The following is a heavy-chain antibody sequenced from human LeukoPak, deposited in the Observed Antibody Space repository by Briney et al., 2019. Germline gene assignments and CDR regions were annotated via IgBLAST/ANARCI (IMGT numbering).Heavy chain of an antibody. J-gene: IGHJ4*02. CDR3: SRDRGGNDY. D-gene: IGHD2-15*01. CDR2: INTNTAGT. V-gene: IGHV1-2*02. CDR1: GYSFTVYY. Sequence: ASVTLSFTASGYSFTVYYMHWVRQAPGQGHQWMGWINTNTAGTKYAQHFQGRVTMTRDTSTSKAYMELSRLRSDDTAVYYCSRDRGGNDYWGQGTLVSVSS.